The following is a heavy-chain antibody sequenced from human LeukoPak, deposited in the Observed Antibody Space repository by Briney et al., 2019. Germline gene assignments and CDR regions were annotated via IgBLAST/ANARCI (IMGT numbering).Heavy chain of an antibody. CDR2: INPSGSST. CDR1: GYTFTSYY. D-gene: IGHD6-13*01. J-gene: IGHJ4*02. CDR3: ARDGREPGIAAAYHFDY. Sequence: ASVKVSCKASGYTFTSYYMHWVRQAPGQGLEWMGIINPSGSSTSYAQKFQGRVTMTRDTSTSTAYMELSSLRSEDTAVYYCARDGREPGIAAAYHFDYWGQGTLVTVSS. V-gene: IGHV1-46*01.